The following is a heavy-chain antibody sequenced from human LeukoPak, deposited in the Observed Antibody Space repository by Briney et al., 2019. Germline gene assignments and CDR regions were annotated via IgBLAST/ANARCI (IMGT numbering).Heavy chain of an antibody. CDR3: AREVVTGASGYYYYMDV. CDR1: GGSINRSGYY. D-gene: IGHD3-9*01. Sequence: SETLSLTCSVSGGSINRSGYYWGWIRQPPGKGLEWIGNIYCSGKTYYNPSLQSRVTISVDTSKNQFSLKMTSVTAADTAVYYCAREVVTGASGYYYYMDVWGKGTTVTVSS. CDR2: IYCSGKT. V-gene: IGHV4-39*02. J-gene: IGHJ6*03.